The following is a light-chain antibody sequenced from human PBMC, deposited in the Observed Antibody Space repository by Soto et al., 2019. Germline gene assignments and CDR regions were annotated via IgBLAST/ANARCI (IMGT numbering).Light chain of an antibody. Sequence: IALTQSPGTLSLSPGERATLSCRASQTISRNFLAWYQQKPGQAPRLLIYGASSRATGIPDRFSGSGSGTDFTLTISRLEPEDFAVYYCQQYGSSPRTFGQGTKVDIK. J-gene: IGKJ1*01. V-gene: IGKV3-20*01. CDR2: GAS. CDR3: QQYGSSPRT. CDR1: QTISRNF.